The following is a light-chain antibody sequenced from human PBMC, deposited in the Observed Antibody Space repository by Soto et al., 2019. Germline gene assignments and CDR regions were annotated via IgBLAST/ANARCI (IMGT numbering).Light chain of an antibody. CDR1: QSISSW. Sequence: DIQMTQSPSTLSASVGDRVTITCRASQSISSWLAWYQQKPGKAPKLLIYDASSLESGVPSRFSGSGSGTEFTLTISSLQPDDFATYYFQQYNSYSGTFDQGTKVEIK. J-gene: IGKJ1*01. CDR2: DAS. CDR3: QQYNSYSGT. V-gene: IGKV1-5*01.